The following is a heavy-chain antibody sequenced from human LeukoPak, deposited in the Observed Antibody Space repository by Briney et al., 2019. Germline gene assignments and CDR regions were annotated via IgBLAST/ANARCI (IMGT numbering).Heavy chain of an antibody. CDR1: GASIASGNYY. Sequence: SETLSLTCTVSGASIASGNYYWSWIRQPAGKGLEWIGRVYASGTATYNPSLKSRVTISVDTSSNQFSLKLSSVTAADTAVYYCARLLAYCGGDCPSHAFDIWGQGTMVTVSS. D-gene: IGHD2-21*01. V-gene: IGHV4-61*02. J-gene: IGHJ3*02. CDR2: VYASGTA. CDR3: ARLLAYCGGDCPSHAFDI.